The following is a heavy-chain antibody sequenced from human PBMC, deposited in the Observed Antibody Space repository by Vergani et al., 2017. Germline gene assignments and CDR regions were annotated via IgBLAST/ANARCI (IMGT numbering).Heavy chain of an antibody. Sequence: EVQLVESGGGLVQPGGSLRLSCAASGFTFSSYSMNWVRQAPGKGLEWVSYISSSSSTIYYADSVKGRFTISRDNAKNSLYLQMNSLRAEDTAVYYCASLTSRRYYDSSGFGDSFDIWGQGTMVTVSS. D-gene: IGHD3-22*01. CDR3: ASLTSRRYYDSSGFGDSFDI. CDR2: ISSSSSTI. V-gene: IGHV3-48*01. J-gene: IGHJ3*02. CDR1: GFTFSSYS.